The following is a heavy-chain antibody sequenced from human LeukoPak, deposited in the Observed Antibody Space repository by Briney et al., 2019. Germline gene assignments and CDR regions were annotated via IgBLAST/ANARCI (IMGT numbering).Heavy chain of an antibody. J-gene: IGHJ4*02. CDR2: INNSGSN. CDR1: GGSFSGYY. V-gene: IGHV4-34*01. D-gene: IGHD2-8*01. CDR3: ARGICWGGEY. Sequence: PSETLSLTCAVYGGSFSGYYWSWFRQPPGKGLEWIGEINNSGSNNYNPSLKSRVTISVDTSKNHFSLKLSSVTASNTSVYYCARGICWGGEYWGQGTLVTVSS.